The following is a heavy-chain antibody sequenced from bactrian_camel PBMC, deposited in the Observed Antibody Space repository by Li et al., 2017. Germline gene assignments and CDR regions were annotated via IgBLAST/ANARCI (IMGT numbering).Heavy chain of an antibody. Sequence: HVQLVESGGGSVQAGGSLRLSCAASGYFHRSACMAWFRQAPGKRREGVAAVDRNGRTTYSDSVKGRFTISTDNAKNTVYLQMNSLKVEDTAVYYCKTDHNWGQGTQVTVS. CDR1: GYFHRSAC. CDR3: KTDHN. J-gene: IGHJ4*01. V-gene: IGHV3S53*01. CDR2: VDRNGRT.